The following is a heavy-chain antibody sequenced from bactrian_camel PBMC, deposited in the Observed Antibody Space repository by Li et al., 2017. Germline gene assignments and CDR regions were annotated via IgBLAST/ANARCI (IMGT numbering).Heavy chain of an antibody. CDR3: TIRTDYEYCSGAYCSFGY. D-gene: IGHD3*01. CDR2: ITTTGSRT. CDR1: GLTYSFKSYD. J-gene: IGHJ6*01. Sequence: VQLVESGGGLVHPGGSLRLSCGASGLTYSFKSYDMSWVRQAPGKGLEWVSAITTTGSRTYYTDSVKGRFTISRDNAQNTLYLQLNSLKTEDTAIYYCTIRTDYEYCSGAYCSFGYWGQGTQVTVS. V-gene: IGHV3S40*01.